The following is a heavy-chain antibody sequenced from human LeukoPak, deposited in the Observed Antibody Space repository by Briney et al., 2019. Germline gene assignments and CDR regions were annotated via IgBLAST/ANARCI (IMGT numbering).Heavy chain of an antibody. J-gene: IGHJ6*02. D-gene: IGHD6-13*01. V-gene: IGHV1-18*01. CDR3: ARERSSFPYYYYYGMDV. Sequence: ASVKVSCKASGYTFTSYGIIWVRQAPGQGLEWMGWISAYNGNTNYAQKLQGRVTMTTDTSTSTAYMELRSLRSDDTAVYYCARERSSFPYYYYYGMDVWGQGTTVTVSS. CDR2: ISAYNGNT. CDR1: GYTFTSYG.